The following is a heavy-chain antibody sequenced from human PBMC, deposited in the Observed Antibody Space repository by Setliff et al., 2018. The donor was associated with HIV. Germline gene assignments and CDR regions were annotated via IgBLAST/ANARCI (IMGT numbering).Heavy chain of an antibody. CDR1: GFSFRTYS. D-gene: IGHD3-10*01. Sequence: PGESLTISCAASGFSFRTYSMNWVRQAPGKGLEWVSYISTGGTAMFYADSVKGRFTISRDDAKNSMYLQMNRLRAEDTAVYYCARGVGSRTFGYNWFDPWGQGTLVTVSS. CDR3: ARGVGSRTFGYNWFDP. CDR2: ISTGGTAM. V-gene: IGHV3-48*01. J-gene: IGHJ5*02.